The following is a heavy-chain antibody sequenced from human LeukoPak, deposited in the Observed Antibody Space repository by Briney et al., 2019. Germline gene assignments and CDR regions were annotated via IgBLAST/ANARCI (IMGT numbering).Heavy chain of an antibody. CDR3: AKALGYCSSTSCAHYYYYGMDV. V-gene: IGHV1-18*01. CDR1: GYTFTSYG. CDR2: ISAYNGNT. J-gene: IGHJ6*02. D-gene: IGHD2-2*01. Sequence: ASVKVSCKASGYTFTSYGISWVRQAPGQGLEWMGWISAYNGNTNYAQKLQGRVTMTTDTSTSTAYMELRSLRSDDTAVYYCAKALGYCSSTSCAHYYYYGMDVWGQGTTVTVSS.